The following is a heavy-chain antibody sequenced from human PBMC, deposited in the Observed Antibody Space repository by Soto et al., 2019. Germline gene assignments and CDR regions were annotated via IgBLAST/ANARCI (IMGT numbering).Heavy chain of an antibody. V-gene: IGHV4-34*01. D-gene: IGHD3-10*01. CDR1: GCSISSYY. CDR2: INHSGST. CDR3: ARVITMVRGVIITKRNWFDP. J-gene: IGHJ5*02. Sequence: SETLSLTCTVSGCSISSYYWSWIRQPPGKGLEWIGEINHSGSTNYNPSLKSRVTISVDTSKNQFSLKLSSVTAADTAVYYCARVITMVRGVIITKRNWFDPWGQGTLVTVSS.